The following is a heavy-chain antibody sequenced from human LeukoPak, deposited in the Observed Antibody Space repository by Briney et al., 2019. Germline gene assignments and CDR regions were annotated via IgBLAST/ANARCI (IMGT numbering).Heavy chain of an antibody. CDR3: SRESGAFSPFGY. D-gene: IGHD1-26*01. J-gene: IGHJ4*02. CDR2: ISLSGLT. CDR1: GGSISSTNW. V-gene: IGHV4-4*02. Sequence: SETLSLTCGVSGGSISSTNWYSWVRQPPGQGLQWIGEISLSGLTNYNPSLKSRVTMSLDKSKNLLSLTLTSVTAADTAVYYCSRESGAFSPFGYCGQRTLVTVTS.